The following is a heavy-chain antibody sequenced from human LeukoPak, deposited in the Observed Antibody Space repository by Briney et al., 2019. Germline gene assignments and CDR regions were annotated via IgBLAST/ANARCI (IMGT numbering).Heavy chain of an antibody. CDR2: INPNSGGT. CDR1: GYTFTGYY. Sequence: ASVKVSCKASGYTFTGYYMHWVRQAPGQGLEWMGWINPNSGGTNYAQKFQGWVTMTRDTSISTAYMELSRLRSDDTAVYYYARTYPLYYDILTGYWAEYYFDYWGQGTLVTVSS. CDR3: ARTYPLYYDILTGYWAEYYFDY. D-gene: IGHD3-9*01. V-gene: IGHV1-2*04. J-gene: IGHJ4*02.